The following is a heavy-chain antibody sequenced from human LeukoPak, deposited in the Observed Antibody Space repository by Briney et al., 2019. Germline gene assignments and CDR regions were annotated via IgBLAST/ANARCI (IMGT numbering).Heavy chain of an antibody. CDR3: AREGLAPTANRWFDP. J-gene: IGHJ5*02. CDR1: GGSISSGGYY. D-gene: IGHD4-17*01. CDR2: IYYSGST. V-gene: IGHV4-31*01. Sequence: SQTLSLTCTVSGGSISSGGYYWSWIRQHPGKGLEWIGYIYYSGSTYYNPSLKSQVTISVDTSKNQFSLKLSSVTAADTAVYYCAREGLAPTANRWFDPWGQGTLVTVSS.